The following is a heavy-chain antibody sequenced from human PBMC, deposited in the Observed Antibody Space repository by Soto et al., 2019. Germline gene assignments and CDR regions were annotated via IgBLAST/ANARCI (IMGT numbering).Heavy chain of an antibody. V-gene: IGHV4-59*01. CDR3: ARGWPEFPFDY. D-gene: IGHD2-15*01. CDR2: IYYSGST. CDR1: GGSISSYY. J-gene: IGHJ4*02. Sequence: QVQLQESGPGLVKPSETLSLTCTVSGGSISSYYWSWIRQPPGKGLEWIGYIYYSGSTNYNPSLMSRVTISVDTSKNQFSLKLSSVTAADTAVYYCARGWPEFPFDYWGQGTLVTVSS.